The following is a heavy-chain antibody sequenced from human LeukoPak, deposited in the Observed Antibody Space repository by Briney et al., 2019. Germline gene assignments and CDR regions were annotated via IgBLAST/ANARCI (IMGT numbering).Heavy chain of an antibody. J-gene: IGHJ5*02. V-gene: IGHV4-59*01. CDR1: GGSISSYY. Sequence: PSETLSLTCTVSGGSISSYYWSWIRQPPGKGLEWIGYIYYSGSTNYNPSLKSRVTISVDTSKNQFSLKLSSVTAADTAVYYCAKDIQATKAAAGILNGFDPWGQGTLVTVSS. CDR2: IYYSGST. D-gene: IGHD6-13*01. CDR3: AKDIQATKAAAGILNGFDP.